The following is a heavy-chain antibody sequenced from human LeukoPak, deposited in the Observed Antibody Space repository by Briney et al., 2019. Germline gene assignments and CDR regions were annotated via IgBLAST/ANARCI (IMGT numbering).Heavy chain of an antibody. D-gene: IGHD3-22*01. CDR1: ASTFDDYA. V-gene: IGHV3-43*02. CDR2: ISGVGGST. Sequence: GGSLRPSCAPSASTFDDYAMHWVRHAPGKGLEWVSLISGVGGSTYYAHSVKGRFTISRDNRKNSLYLQMNSLRTEDTALYYCAKDGETMNDFDYWGQGTLVTVSS. J-gene: IGHJ4*02. CDR3: AKDGETMNDFDY.